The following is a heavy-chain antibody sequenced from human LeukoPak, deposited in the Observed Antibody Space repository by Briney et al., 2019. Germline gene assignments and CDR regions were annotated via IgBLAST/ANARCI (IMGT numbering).Heavy chain of an antibody. D-gene: IGHD1-26*01. CDR1: GFTFSSYG. CDR3: ATIGVGATKVDY. V-gene: IGHV3-30*03. CDR2: ISYDGSNK. Sequence: GGSLRLSCAASGFTFSSYGMHWVRQAPGKGLEWVAVISYDGSNKYYADSVKGRFTISRDNSKNTLYLQMNSLRAEDTAVYYCATIGVGATKVDYWGQGTLVTVSS. J-gene: IGHJ4*02.